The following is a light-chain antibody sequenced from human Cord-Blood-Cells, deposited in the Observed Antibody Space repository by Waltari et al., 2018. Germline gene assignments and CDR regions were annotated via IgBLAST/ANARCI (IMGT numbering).Light chain of an antibody. CDR1: KLGDKY. Sequence: SYELTQPPSVSVSPGQTASITCSGDKLGDKYACWYQQKPGQSPVLVIYQDSKRPSGIPARFSGSNSGNTATLTISGTHAMDEADYYCQAWDSSTVVFGGGTKLTAL. CDR3: QAWDSSTVV. CDR2: QDS. V-gene: IGLV3-1*01. J-gene: IGLJ2*01.